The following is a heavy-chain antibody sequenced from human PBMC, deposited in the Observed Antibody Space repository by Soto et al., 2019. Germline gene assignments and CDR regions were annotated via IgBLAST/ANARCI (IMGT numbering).Heavy chain of an antibody. V-gene: IGHV3-49*04. CDR1: GFTSGDYA. CDR2: IRRTAYGGTT. Sequence: PGESLKISCTASGFTSGDYAMSWVRQARGKGLEWVGFIRRTAYGGTTEHAASVKGRFIISRDDSKSIAYLQMHSLKTEDTAVYYCTRVVILNYYYYGMDVWGQGTTVTVSS. CDR3: TRVVILNYYYYGMDV. J-gene: IGHJ6*02. D-gene: IGHD3-22*01.